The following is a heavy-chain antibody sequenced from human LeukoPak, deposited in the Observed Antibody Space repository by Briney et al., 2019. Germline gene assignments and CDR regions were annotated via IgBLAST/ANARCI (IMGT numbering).Heavy chain of an antibody. D-gene: IGHD4-11*01. CDR2: IWYDGSIK. V-gene: IGHV3-33*01. Sequence: GGSLRLSCAASAFNFSDYGMHWVRQAPGKGLEWVAIIWYDGSIKYYADSVKGRFTISRDNSKNTVYLQMNSLRAEDTSLYYCARVGDYSDYLDLGYFDYWGQGTLVTVSS. CDR1: AFNFSDYG. CDR3: ARVGDYSDYLDLGYFDY. J-gene: IGHJ4*02.